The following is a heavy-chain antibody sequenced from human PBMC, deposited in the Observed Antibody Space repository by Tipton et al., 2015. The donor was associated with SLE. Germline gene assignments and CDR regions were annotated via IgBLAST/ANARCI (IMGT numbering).Heavy chain of an antibody. CDR3: GGWWHDAFDI. V-gene: IGHV4-59*01. CDR2: IYYSGST. D-gene: IGHD2-8*02. CDR1: GGSISSYY. J-gene: IGHJ3*02. Sequence: LRLSCTVSGGSISSYYWSWIRQPPGKGLEWIGYIYYSGSTNYNPSLKGRVTISVDTSKNQFSLKLSSVTAADTAVYYCGGWWHDAFDIWGQGTMVTVSS.